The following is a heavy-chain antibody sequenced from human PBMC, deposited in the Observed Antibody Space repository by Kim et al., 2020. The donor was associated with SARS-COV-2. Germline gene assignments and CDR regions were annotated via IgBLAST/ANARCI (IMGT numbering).Heavy chain of an antibody. D-gene: IGHD3-10*01. CDR3: ARDPNYYGSGSDINWFDP. CDR2: IIPILGIA. Sequence: SVKVSCKASGGTFSSYTISWVRQAPGQGLEWMGRIIPILGIANYAQKFQGRVTITADKSTSTAYMELSSLRSEDTAVYYCARDPNYYGSGSDINWFDPWGQGTLVTVSS. J-gene: IGHJ5*02. CDR1: GGTFSSYT. V-gene: IGHV1-69*04.